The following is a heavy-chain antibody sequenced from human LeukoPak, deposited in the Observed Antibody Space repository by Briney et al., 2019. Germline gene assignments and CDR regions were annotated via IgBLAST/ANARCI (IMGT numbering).Heavy chain of an antibody. D-gene: IGHD4-17*01. Sequence: LRLSCAASGFTFSSYSMNWVRQAPGKGLEWIGYVYHSGLTYYNPSLKSRLAISVGTSKNQFSLNLNSVTAADTAMYYCARGGGGSSTVTIYWFDPWGQGALVTVSS. V-gene: IGHV4-30-2*05. J-gene: IGHJ5*02. CDR1: GFTFSSYS. CDR3: ARGGGGSSTVTIYWFDP. CDR2: VYHSGLT.